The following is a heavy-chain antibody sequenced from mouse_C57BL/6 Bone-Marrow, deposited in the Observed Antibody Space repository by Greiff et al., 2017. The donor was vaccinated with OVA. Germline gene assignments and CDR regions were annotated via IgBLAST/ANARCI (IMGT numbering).Heavy chain of an antibody. D-gene: IGHD1-1*01. V-gene: IGHV5-4*03. CDR2: ISDGGSYT. CDR3: VRLWDITTVVANWYFDV. J-gene: IGHJ1*03. Sequence: EVKLVESGGGLVKPGGSLKLSCAASGFTFSSYAMSWVRQTPEKRLEWVATISDGGSYTYYPDNVQGRFTISRDTAKNNLYLQMSHLKSEDTAMDYGVRLWDITTVVANWYFDVWGTGTTVTVSS. CDR1: GFTFSSYA.